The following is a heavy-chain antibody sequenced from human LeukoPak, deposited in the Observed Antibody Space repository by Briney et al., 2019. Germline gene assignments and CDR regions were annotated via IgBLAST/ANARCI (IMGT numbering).Heavy chain of an antibody. J-gene: IGHJ4*02. CDR2: VSAYNGNT. CDR1: GYTFTSYG. V-gene: IGHV1-18*01. D-gene: IGHD3-10*01. Sequence: ASVKVSCKASGYTFTSYGISWVRQAPGQGLEWMGWVSAYNGNTNYAQKLQGRATMTTDTSTSTAYMELRSLRSDDTAVYYCARDNSITMVRGVIIPPHYFDYWGQGTLVTVSS. CDR3: ARDNSITMVRGVIIPPHYFDY.